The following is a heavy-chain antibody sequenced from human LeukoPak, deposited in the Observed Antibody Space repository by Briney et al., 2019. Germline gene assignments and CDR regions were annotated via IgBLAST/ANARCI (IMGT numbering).Heavy chain of an antibody. D-gene: IGHD6-13*01. V-gene: IGHV4-34*01. Sequence: PSETLSLTCAVYGGSFSGYYWSWIRQPPGKGLEWIGEINHSGSTNYNPSLKSRVTISVDTSKNQFSLKLNSVTAADAALYYCARSYGYSSSWYGSDWFDPWGQGTLVTVSS. J-gene: IGHJ5*02. CDR1: GGSFSGYY. CDR2: INHSGST. CDR3: ARSYGYSSSWYGSDWFDP.